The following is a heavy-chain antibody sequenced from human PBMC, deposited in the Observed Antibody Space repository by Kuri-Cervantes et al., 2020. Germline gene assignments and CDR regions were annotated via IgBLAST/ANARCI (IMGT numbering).Heavy chain of an antibody. J-gene: IGHJ3*02. CDR3: SNSPHYYESSGYYAFDI. Sequence: GESLKISCAASGFTFSSYAMSWVRQAPGKGLEWVSAISGSGGSTYYADSVKGRFTISRDNTKKSLYLQMNSLRAEDTAVYYCSNSPHYYESSGYYAFDIWGQGTMVTVSS. CDR1: GFTFSSYA. D-gene: IGHD3-22*01. V-gene: IGHV3-23*01. CDR2: ISGSGGST.